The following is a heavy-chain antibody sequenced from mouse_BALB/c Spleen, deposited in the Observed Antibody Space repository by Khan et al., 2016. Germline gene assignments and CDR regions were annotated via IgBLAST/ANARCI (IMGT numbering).Heavy chain of an antibody. CDR1: CYTFTTYW. Sequence: QVQPQQAGAELAKPGALAKMSCKASCYTFTTYWMHWVKQRPGQGLEWIGYINPTTGYTEYNQKFKDKATLTADKSSSTAFLQRDGPTSEDSAVYYCARDLDYWGQGTTLTVSS. CDR3: ARDLDY. CDR2: INPTTGYT. J-gene: IGHJ2*01. V-gene: IGHV1-7*01.